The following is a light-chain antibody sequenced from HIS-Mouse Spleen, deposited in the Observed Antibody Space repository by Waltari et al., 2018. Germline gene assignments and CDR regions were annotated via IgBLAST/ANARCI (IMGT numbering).Light chain of an antibody. V-gene: IGLV2-14*03. Sequence: QSALTQPASVSGSPGQSITISCTGTSSDVGGYNYVSWYQQHPGKAPKLMIYDVSNRPSGVSMRFSGSKSGNTASLTISRLQAEDEADYSCSSYTSSSTVVFGGGTKLTVL. J-gene: IGLJ2*01. CDR1: SSDVGGYNY. CDR3: SSYTSSSTVV. CDR2: DVS.